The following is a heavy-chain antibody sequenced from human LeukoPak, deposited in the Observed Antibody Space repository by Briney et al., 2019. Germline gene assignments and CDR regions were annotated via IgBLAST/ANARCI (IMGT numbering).Heavy chain of an antibody. J-gene: IGHJ4*02. CDR2: IYYTGST. CDR3: ARDPVRYDILTGYYFEEYYFDY. Sequence: PSETLSLTCTVSGGSISSYYWTWIRQPPGKGLEFIGHIYYTGSTKYNPSLKSRVTISLDTSENQFSLKLSSVTTADTAVYYCARDPVRYDILTGYYFEEYYFDYWGQGTLVTVSS. CDR1: GGSISSYY. D-gene: IGHD3-9*01. V-gene: IGHV4-59*01.